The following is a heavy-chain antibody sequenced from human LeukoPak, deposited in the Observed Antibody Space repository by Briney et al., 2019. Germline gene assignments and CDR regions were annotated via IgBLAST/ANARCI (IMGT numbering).Heavy chain of an antibody. D-gene: IGHD6-19*01. CDR2: INQDGSEK. CDR3: ARGTIAVAGIDY. J-gene: IGHJ4*02. CDR1: GFTFNNYC. Sequence: GGSLRLSCAASGFTFNNYCMSWVRQAPGKGLEWVANINQDGSEKHYVDSVKGRFTISRDNAKNSLYLQMNSLRAEDTAVYYCARGTIAVAGIDYWGQGTLVTVSS. V-gene: IGHV3-7*01.